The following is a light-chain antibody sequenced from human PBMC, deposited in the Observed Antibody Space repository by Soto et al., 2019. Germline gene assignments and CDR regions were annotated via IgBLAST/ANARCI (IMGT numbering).Light chain of an antibody. V-gene: IGKV3-15*01. Sequence: EIVMTQSPATLSVSPGERVTLSCRASQSAISNLAWYQQKPGQTPRLLIYDASTRATDIPARFSGSGSGTDFTLTISSLLSEDSAVYYCQQTHNWPAWTFGQGTKVDIK. CDR1: QSAISN. CDR2: DAS. CDR3: QQTHNWPAWT. J-gene: IGKJ1*01.